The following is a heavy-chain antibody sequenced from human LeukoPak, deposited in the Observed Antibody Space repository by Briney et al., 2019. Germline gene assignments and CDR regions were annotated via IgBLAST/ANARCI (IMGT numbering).Heavy chain of an antibody. J-gene: IGHJ4*02. D-gene: IGHD5-18*01. CDR3: ARQVDTAQYWFDY. CDR2: IYPGDSDT. CDR1: EYKFTNYW. Sequence: GESLKISCEASEYKFTNYWIGWMRQKPGKGLEWMGIIYPGDSDTRYSPSFQGQVTISADKSISTAYLQWSSLKASDTAMYYCARQVDTAQYWFDYWGQGTLVTVSS. V-gene: IGHV5-51*01.